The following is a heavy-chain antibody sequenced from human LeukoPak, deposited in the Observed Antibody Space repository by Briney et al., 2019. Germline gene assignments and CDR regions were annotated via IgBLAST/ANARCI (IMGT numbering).Heavy chain of an antibody. CDR1: GYTFTRYY. D-gene: IGHD2-21*02. CDR3: ASSDLVVVTAIRDYYYGMDV. Sequence: ASVKVSCKASGYTFTRYYMHWVRQAPGQGLEWMGIINPSGRSTSYAQKFQGRVSMTRDTSTSTVYMELSSLRSEDTAVYYCASSDLVVVTAIRDYYYGMDVWGQGTTFNVSS. V-gene: IGHV1-46*01. J-gene: IGHJ6*02. CDR2: INPSGRST.